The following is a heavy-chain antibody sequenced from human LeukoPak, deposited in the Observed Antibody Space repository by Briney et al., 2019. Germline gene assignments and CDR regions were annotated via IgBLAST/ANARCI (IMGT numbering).Heavy chain of an antibody. CDR3: ARVGVGMYHFDH. CDR1: GFTFNSYA. J-gene: IGHJ4*02. Sequence: GGSLRLSCAASGFTFNSYAMSWVRQAPGKGLVWVSRFNPDGSTTTYADSVEGRFTISRDNAKNTLYLQMSSLRAEDTAVYYCARVGVGMYHFDHWGQGTLVTVSS. CDR2: FNPDGSTT. V-gene: IGHV3-74*01. D-gene: IGHD2-2*01.